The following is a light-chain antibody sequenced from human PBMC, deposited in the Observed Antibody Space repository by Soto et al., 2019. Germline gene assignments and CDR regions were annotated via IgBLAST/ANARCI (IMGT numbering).Light chain of an antibody. CDR3: SSYRSDITYV. CDR1: SSDIGGYNF. Sequence: QSALTQPASVSGSPGQSITISCTGTSSDIGGYNFVSWYQQHPGKAPTLLLYEVANRPSGVSIRFSGSKSGNTASLTISELQADDEADYCCSSYRSDITYVFGTGTKLTVL. CDR2: EVA. V-gene: IGLV2-14*01. J-gene: IGLJ1*01.